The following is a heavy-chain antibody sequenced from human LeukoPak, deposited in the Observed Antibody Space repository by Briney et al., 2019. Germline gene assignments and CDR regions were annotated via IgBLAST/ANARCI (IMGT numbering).Heavy chain of an antibody. Sequence: SVKVSCKASGGTFISYAISWVRQAPGQGLEWMGGIIPIFGTANYAQKFQGRVTITADESTSTAYMELSSLRSEDTAVYYCARDPEAMTTVRYFDYWGQGTLVTVSS. CDR1: GGTFISYA. CDR2: IIPIFGTA. V-gene: IGHV1-69*13. D-gene: IGHD4-11*01. CDR3: ARDPEAMTTVRYFDY. J-gene: IGHJ4*02.